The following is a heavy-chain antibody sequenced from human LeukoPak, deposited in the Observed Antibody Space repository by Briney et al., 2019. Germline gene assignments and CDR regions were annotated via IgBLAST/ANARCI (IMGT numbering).Heavy chain of an antibody. J-gene: IGHJ4*02. V-gene: IGHV3-7*03. CDR2: IKQDGSEK. D-gene: IGHD3-16*01. CDR3: AKDTPFGGY. CDR1: GFTFSSYW. Sequence: GGSLRLSCAASGFTFSSYWMSWVRQAPGKGLEWVANIKQDGSEKNYVESVKGRFTISRDNAKTSLYLQMNSLRAEDTALYYRAKDTPFGGYWGQGTLVTVSS.